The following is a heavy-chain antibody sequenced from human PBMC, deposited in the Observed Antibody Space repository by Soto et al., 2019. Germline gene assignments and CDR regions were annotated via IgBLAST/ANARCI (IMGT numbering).Heavy chain of an antibody. D-gene: IGHD3-9*01. CDR3: ARVDHRGYFAILTDY. J-gene: IGHJ4*02. V-gene: IGHV4-31*03. Sequence: KTSETLSLTCTVSGDSLSSGGHHWSWIRQHPGKGLEWIGHIYDSVNTYYSPSLRSRVTISADMSKNQFSLNLRSVTAADTAVYYCARVDHRGYFAILTDYWGQGTLVTVS. CDR2: IYDSVNT. CDR1: GDSLSSGGHH.